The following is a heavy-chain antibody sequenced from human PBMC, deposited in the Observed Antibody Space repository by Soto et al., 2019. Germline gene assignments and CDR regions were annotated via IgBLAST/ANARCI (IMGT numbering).Heavy chain of an antibody. CDR2: IYYSGST. Sequence: SETLSLTCTVSGGSISSYYWSWIRQPPGKGLEWIGYIYYSGSTNYNPSLKSRVTISVDTSKNQFSLKLSSVTAADTAVYYCARVGGGGMGRIAARPYYFDYWGQGTLVTVSS. CDR3: ARVGGGGMGRIAARPYYFDY. J-gene: IGHJ4*02. D-gene: IGHD6-6*01. CDR1: GGSISSYY. V-gene: IGHV4-59*01.